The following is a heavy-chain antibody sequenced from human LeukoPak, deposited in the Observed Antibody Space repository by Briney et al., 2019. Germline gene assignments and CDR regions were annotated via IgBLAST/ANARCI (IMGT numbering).Heavy chain of an antibody. D-gene: IGHD3-16*01. CDR2: IYHSGST. J-gene: IGHJ4*02. Sequence: SETLSLTCTVSGYSISSGYYWGWIRQPPGKGLEWIGSIYHSGSTYYNPSLKSRVTISVDTSKNQFSLKLSSVTAADTAVYYCARGGGSPGVLDYWGQGTLVTVSS. CDR3: ARGGGSPGVLDY. V-gene: IGHV4-38-2*02. CDR1: GYSISSGYY.